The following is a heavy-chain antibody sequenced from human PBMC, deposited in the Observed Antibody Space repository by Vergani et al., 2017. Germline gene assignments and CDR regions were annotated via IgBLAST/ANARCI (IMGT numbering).Heavy chain of an antibody. Sequence: EVQLLESGGGLVQPGGSLRLSCAASGFTFSSYAMSWVRQAPGKGLEWVSAISGSGGSTYYAASVKGRFTISRDHSKNTLFLQMNSLRAEDKAVYYCAKPSAGGSSWPRGWFDPWGQGTLVTVSS. CDR1: GFTFSSYA. V-gene: IGHV3-23*01. CDR3: AKPSAGGSSWPRGWFDP. D-gene: IGHD6-13*01. CDR2: ISGSGGST. J-gene: IGHJ5*02.